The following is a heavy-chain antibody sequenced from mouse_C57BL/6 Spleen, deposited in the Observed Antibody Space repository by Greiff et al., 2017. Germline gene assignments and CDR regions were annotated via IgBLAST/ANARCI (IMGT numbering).Heavy chain of an antibody. CDR3: AREGDGNYYAMDY. D-gene: IGHD1-1*01. Sequence: EVQLQQSGPGLVKPSQSLSLTCSVTGYSITSGYSWNWLRQFPGNKLEWMGYISYDGSNNYNPSLKNRISITRDTSKDQFFLKLNSVTTEDTATYYCAREGDGNYYAMDYWGQGTSVTVSS. CDR2: ISYDGSN. J-gene: IGHJ4*01. V-gene: IGHV3-6*01. CDR1: GYSITSGYS.